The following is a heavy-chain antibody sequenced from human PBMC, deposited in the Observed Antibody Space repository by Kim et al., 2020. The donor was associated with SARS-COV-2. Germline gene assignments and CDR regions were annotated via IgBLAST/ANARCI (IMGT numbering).Heavy chain of an antibody. CDR2: T. J-gene: IGHJ6*02. V-gene: IGHV3-72*01. Sequence: TEYAESVKGRFTISRDDSKNSLYLQMNSLKTEDTAVYYCARVDSGYGMDVWGQGTTVTVSS. CDR3: ARVDSGYGMDV. D-gene: IGHD3-10*01.